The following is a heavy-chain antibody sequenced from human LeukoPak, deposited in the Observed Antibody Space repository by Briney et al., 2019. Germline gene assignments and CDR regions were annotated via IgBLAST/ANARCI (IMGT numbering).Heavy chain of an antibody. CDR2: IRSKIYSGAT. CDR3: TRNPHPHCSGAHCPCDS. J-gene: IGHJ4*02. V-gene: IGHV3-49*03. Sequence: GTSLTLSCAASGFTFGDYGMSWFRQAPGKGLEWVSFIRSKIYSGATDYAASVRGRFVISRDDSESIAYLQMNSLKTEDTGVYYCTRNPHPHCSGAHCPCDSWGQGTLVTVSS. CDR1: GFTFGDYG. D-gene: IGHD2-15*01.